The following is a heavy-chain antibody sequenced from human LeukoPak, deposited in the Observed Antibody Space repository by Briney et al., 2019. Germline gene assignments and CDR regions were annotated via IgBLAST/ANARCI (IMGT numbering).Heavy chain of an antibody. CDR2: IIPILGIA. CDR1: GGTFGSYT. D-gene: IGHD3-10*01. CDR3: ARDLLAEYYYGSGSYSLGY. J-gene: IGHJ4*02. Sequence: SVKVSCKASGGTFGSYTISWVRQAPGQGLEWMGRIIPILGIANYAQKFQGRVTITADKSTSTAYMELSSLRSEDTAVYYCARDLLAEYYYGSGSYSLGYWGQGTLVTVSS. V-gene: IGHV1-69*04.